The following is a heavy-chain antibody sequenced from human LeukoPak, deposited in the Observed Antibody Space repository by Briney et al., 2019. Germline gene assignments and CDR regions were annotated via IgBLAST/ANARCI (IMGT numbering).Heavy chain of an antibody. Sequence: PSETLSLTCTVSGGSISSYYWSGIRQPPGKGLGGIGYIYYSGVTNYNPSLKSRVTISVDTSKNQFSLKLSSVTAADTAVYYCARAYSSGSHLNWGQGTLVTVSS. CDR1: GGSISSYY. CDR3: ARAYSSGSHLN. CDR2: IYYSGVT. D-gene: IGHD6-19*01. J-gene: IGHJ4*02. V-gene: IGHV4-59*01.